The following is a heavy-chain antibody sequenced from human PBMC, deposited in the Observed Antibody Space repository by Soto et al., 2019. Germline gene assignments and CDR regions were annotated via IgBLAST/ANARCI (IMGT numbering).Heavy chain of an antibody. V-gene: IGHV1-18*01. CDR2: ISAYNGNT. J-gene: IGHJ3*02. CDR1: GYTFTSYG. CDR3: ATDGVTYYYDSSGPDAFDI. D-gene: IGHD3-22*01. Sequence: GASVKVSCKASGYTFTSYGISWVRQAPRQGLEWMGWISAYNGNTNYAQKLQGRVTMTTDTSTSTAYMELRSLRSDDTAVYYCATDGVTYYYDSSGPDAFDIWGQGTMVTVSS.